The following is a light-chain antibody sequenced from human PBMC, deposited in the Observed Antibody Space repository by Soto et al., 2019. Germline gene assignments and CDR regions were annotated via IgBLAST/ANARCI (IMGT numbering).Light chain of an antibody. Sequence: EIVLPQSPGTLSLSPGESATLSCRASQSVSSSYLAWYQQKPGQAPRLLIYGASSRATGIPDRFSGTGSGTDFTLTISRLEPEDFAVYYCQQYDRSPKTVGQGTKVDIK. V-gene: IGKV3-20*01. CDR2: GAS. CDR1: QSVSSSY. J-gene: IGKJ1*01. CDR3: QQYDRSPKT.